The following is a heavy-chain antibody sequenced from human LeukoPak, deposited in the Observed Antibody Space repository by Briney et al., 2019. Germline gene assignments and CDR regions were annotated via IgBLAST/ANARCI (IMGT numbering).Heavy chain of an antibody. D-gene: IGHD3-10*01. Sequence: SVKVSCKASGGTFSSYAISWVRQAPGQGLEWMGGIIPIFGTANYAQKFQGRVTITADESTSTAYMELSSLRSEDTAVYYCARDRYYGSGSSSPISYYYYYMDVWGKGTTVTISS. V-gene: IGHV1-69*01. CDR2: IIPIFGTA. CDR1: GGTFSSYA. CDR3: ARDRYYGSGSSSPISYYYYYMDV. J-gene: IGHJ6*03.